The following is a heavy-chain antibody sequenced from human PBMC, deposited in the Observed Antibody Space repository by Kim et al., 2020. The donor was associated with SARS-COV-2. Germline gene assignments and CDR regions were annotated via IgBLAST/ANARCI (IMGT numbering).Heavy chain of an antibody. D-gene: IGHD6-13*01. CDR2: INPSGGST. CDR1: GYTFTSYY. Sequence: ASVKVSCKASGYTFTSYYMHWVRQAPGQGLEWMGIINPSGGSTSYAQKFQGRVTMTRDTSTSTVYMELSSLRSEDTAVYYCARVLGYSSSWSENSNAFDIWGQGTMVTVST. CDR3: ARVLGYSSSWSENSNAFDI. V-gene: IGHV1-46*01. J-gene: IGHJ3*02.